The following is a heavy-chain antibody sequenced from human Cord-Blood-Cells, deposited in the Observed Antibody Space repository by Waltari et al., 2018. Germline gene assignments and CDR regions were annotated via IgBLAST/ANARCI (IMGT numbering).Heavy chain of an antibody. CDR2: INPNSGGT. D-gene: IGHD1-26*01. V-gene: IGHV1-2*02. Sequence: QVQLVQSGAEVTKPGASVKVSCTASGYTLTGYYMPWVRQAPGQGLEWMGWINPNSGGTNYAQKFQGRVTMTRDTSISTAYMELSRLRSDDTAVYYCARVGGSYYYFDYWGQGTLVTISS. J-gene: IGHJ4*02. CDR1: GYTLTGYY. CDR3: ARVGGSYYYFDY.